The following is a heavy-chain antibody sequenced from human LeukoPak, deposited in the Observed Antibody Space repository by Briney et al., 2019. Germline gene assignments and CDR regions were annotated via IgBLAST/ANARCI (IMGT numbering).Heavy chain of an antibody. CDR2: INPSGGSP. Sequence: ASVKVSCKASGHTFTSYYIHWVRQAPGQGLEWMGIINPSGGSPAYAQKFQGRVTMTRDTSTSTVYMELSSLRSEDTAVYYCARGLGSESYYGSWGQGTLVTVSS. V-gene: IGHV1-46*01. CDR1: GHTFTSYY. J-gene: IGHJ5*02. CDR3: ARGLGSESYYGS. D-gene: IGHD3-10*01.